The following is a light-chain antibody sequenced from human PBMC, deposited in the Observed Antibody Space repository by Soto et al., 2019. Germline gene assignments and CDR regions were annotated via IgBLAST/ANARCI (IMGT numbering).Light chain of an antibody. J-gene: IGLJ1*01. CDR3: SSYTSSSLYV. CDR1: SSDVGGYHY. CDR2: DVN. V-gene: IGLV2-11*01. Sequence: QSALTQPRSVSGSPGQSVTLSCTGTSSDVGGYHYVSWYQHHPGKAPKIIIYDVNKRPSGVPDRFSGSKSGNTASLTISGLQTEDEADYYCSSYTSSSLYVFGAGTKVTVL.